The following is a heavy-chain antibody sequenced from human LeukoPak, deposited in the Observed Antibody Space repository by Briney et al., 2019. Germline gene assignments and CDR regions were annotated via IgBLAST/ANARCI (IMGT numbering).Heavy chain of an antibody. CDR3: ARNTPYGSGSSFDP. Sequence: GGSLRLSCAVSGFTFSSYAMSWVRQAPGKGLEWVSAISGSGGSTYYADSVKGRFTISRDNSKNTLYLQMNSLRAEDTAVYYCARNTPYGSGSSFDPWGQGTLVTVSS. CDR1: GFTFSSYA. V-gene: IGHV3-23*01. CDR2: ISGSGGST. J-gene: IGHJ5*02. D-gene: IGHD3-10*01.